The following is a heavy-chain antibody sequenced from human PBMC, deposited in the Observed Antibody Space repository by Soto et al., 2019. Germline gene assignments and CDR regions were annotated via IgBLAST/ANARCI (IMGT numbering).Heavy chain of an antibody. CDR2: ISSSSSTI. CDR1: GFTFSSYS. V-gene: IGHV3-48*01. D-gene: IGHD4-17*01. J-gene: IGHJ4*02. CDR3: ARDLFHGDYVFDY. Sequence: GESLKISCAASGFTFSSYSMNWVRQAPGKGLEWVSYISSSSSTIYYADSVKGRFTISRDNAKNSLYLQMNSLRAEDTAVYYCARDLFHGDYVFDYWGQGTLVTVSS.